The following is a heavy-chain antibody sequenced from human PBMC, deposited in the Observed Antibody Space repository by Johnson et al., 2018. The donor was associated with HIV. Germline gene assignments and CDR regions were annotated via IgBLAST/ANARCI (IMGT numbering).Heavy chain of an antibody. Sequence: EVQLVESGGVLVQPGGSLRLSCAASGFTFDDYAMHWVRQAPGKGLEWVSEIDSDGETYYPASVKGRFTTSRENYKNSFYLQMNRLTAEDTAVYYCARAPGFSRAFDIWGQGTMVTVSS. CDR3: ARAPGFSRAFDI. CDR1: GFTFDDYA. D-gene: IGHD3-10*01. V-gene: IGHV3-13*01. CDR2: IDSDGET. J-gene: IGHJ3*02.